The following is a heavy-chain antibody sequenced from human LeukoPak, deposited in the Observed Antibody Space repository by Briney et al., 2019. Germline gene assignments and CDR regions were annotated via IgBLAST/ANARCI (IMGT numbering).Heavy chain of an antibody. J-gene: IGHJ5*02. V-gene: IGHV4-30-2*01. CDR1: GGSISSGGYY. CDR2: IYHSGST. CDR3: ARETGSPYDILTAIDP. Sequence: SETLSLTCTVSGGSISSGGYYWSWLRQPPGKGLEWIGYIYHSGSTYYNPSLKSRVTISVDTSKNQFSLKLSSVTAADTAVYYCARETGSPYDILTAIDPWGQGTLVTVSS. D-gene: IGHD3-9*01.